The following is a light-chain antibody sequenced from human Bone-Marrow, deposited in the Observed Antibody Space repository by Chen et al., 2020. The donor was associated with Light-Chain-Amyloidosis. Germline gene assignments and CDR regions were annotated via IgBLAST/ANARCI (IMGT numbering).Light chain of an antibody. CDR2: DDS. CDR3: PVWDRSGDRPV. CDR1: NIGSTS. V-gene: IGLV3-21*02. J-gene: IGLJ3*02. Sequence: SYVLTQPSSVSVAPGQTATIACGGNNIGSTSEHGYQQTPGQAPLLVVHDDSDRPSGIPGRLSGSNSGNTAPLSISRGEAGDEADHCCPVWDRSGDRPVFGGGTKLTV.